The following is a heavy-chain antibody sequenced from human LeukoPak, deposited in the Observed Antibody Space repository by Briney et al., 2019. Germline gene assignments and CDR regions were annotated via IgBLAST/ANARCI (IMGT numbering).Heavy chain of an antibody. J-gene: IGHJ4*02. CDR3: AKGSYYYDSADYFDY. V-gene: IGHV3-23*01. D-gene: IGHD3-22*01. CDR1: GFTFSSYA. CDR2: LSGSGGNT. Sequence: PGGSLRLSCAASGFTFSSYAMSWVRQAQGKGLEWVSTLSGSGGNTYYADSVKGRVTISRDNSKNTLYLQMNSLRAEDTAVYHCAKGSYYYDSADYFDYWGQGTLVTVSS.